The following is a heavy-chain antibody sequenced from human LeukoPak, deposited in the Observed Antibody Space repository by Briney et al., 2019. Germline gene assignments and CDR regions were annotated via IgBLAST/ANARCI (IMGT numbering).Heavy chain of an antibody. J-gene: IGHJ3*02. V-gene: IGHV3-74*01. CDR2: INSDGSST. CDR1: GFTFSNSW. CDR3: ATPSKGWYYGSGSYYTSPNAFDI. Sequence: GGSLRLSCAASGFTFSNSWMYWVRQAPGKGLVWVSRINSDGSSTTYADSVKGRFTISRDNAKNTLYLQMNSLRADDTAVYYCATPSKGWYYGSGSYYTSPNAFDIWGQGTMVTVSS. D-gene: IGHD3-10*01.